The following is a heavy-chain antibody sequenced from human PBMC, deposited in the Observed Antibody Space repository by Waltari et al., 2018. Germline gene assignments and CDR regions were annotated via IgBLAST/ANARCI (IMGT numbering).Heavy chain of an antibody. V-gene: IGHV3-7*04. CDR1: GFTFSNYW. J-gene: IGHJ5*02. D-gene: IGHD3-3*01. Sequence: EVQLVESGGGLVQPGGYLRLSCAASGFTFSNYWMSWVRQAPGKGLEWVANIIQDGSAKYYVDSVRGRFTISRDNAKNSLYLQMNSLRAEDTAVYYCARDLFNVGDYDLGPWGQGTLVTISS. CDR2: IIQDGSAK. CDR3: ARDLFNVGDYDLGP.